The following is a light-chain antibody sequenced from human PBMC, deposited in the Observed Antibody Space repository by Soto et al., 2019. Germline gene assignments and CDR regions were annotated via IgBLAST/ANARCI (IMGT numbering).Light chain of an antibody. CDR2: SDN. V-gene: IGLV1-44*01. CDR1: SSNIGVNA. Sequence: QSVLTQPPSASGTPGQRVTISCSGSSSNIGVNAVNWYQQLPGTAPKLLIYSDNQRPSGVPDRFSGSKSGTSASLAISGLQSEDEADYYCALWDDSLNGWVFGGGTKVTVL. CDR3: ALWDDSLNGWV. J-gene: IGLJ3*02.